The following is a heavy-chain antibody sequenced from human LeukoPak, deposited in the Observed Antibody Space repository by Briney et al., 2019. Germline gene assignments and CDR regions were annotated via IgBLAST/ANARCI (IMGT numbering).Heavy chain of an antibody. D-gene: IGHD6-6*01. CDR3: TALVQGY. V-gene: IGHV3-15*07. CDR1: GFTVNNAW. J-gene: IGHJ4*02. CDR2: IKSKTDGGAT. Sequence: GGSLRLSCAASGFTVNNAWMNWVRQAPGKGLEWVGRIKSKTDGGATDYAAPVKGRFTTSRDDSKNTVYLQMNSLKIEDTAVYYCTALVQGYWGQGTLVTVSS.